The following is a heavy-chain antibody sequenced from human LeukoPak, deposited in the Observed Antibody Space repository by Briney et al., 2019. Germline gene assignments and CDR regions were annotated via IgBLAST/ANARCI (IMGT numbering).Heavy chain of an antibody. J-gene: IGHJ3*02. D-gene: IGHD4-17*01. CDR1: GGSISSYY. Sequence: SEALSLTCTVSGGSISSYYWSWIRQPAGKGLEWIGRIYTSGSTNYNPSLKSRVTMSVDTSKNQFSLKLSSVTAADTAVYYCARKGVTTGAFDIWGQGTMVTVSS. CDR3: ARKGVTTGAFDI. V-gene: IGHV4-4*07. CDR2: IYTSGST.